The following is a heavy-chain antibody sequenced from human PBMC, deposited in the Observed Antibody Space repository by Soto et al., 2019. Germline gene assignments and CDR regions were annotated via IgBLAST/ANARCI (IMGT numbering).Heavy chain of an antibody. CDR2: ISSSSSYI. D-gene: IGHD2-21*01. J-gene: IGHJ4*02. V-gene: IGHV3-21*01. CDR1: GFTFSSYF. CDR3: VREMATAGDYPLDY. Sequence: GGSLGLSWAAAGFTFSSYFMNRVRPALGKGLEWVSSISSSSSYIYYEDSVKGRFNISSDNAKNKLYMQMNRLRAEDTAVYYCVREMATAGDYPLDYWGQGALVTVSS.